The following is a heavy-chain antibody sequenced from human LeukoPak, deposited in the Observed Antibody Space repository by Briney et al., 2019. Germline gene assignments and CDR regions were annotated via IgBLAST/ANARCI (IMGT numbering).Heavy chain of an antibody. CDR3: AREGNSGSFGYRFDY. D-gene: IGHD1-26*01. CDR1: GYTFTSYG. V-gene: IGHV1-18*01. Sequence: ASVKVSCKASGYTFTSYGISWVRQAPGQGLEWMGWISAYNGNTNYAQKLQGRVTMTTDTSTSTAYMELRSLRSDDTAVYYGAREGNSGSFGYRFDYWGQGTLVTVSS. J-gene: IGHJ4*02. CDR2: ISAYNGNT.